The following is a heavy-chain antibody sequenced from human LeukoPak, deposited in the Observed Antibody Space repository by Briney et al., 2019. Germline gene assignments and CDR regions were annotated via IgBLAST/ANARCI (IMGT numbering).Heavy chain of an antibody. V-gene: IGHV4-39*07. CDR2: IYYSGST. CDR1: GGSISSSSYY. CDR3: ARGRWELLRDDWFDP. D-gene: IGHD1-26*01. J-gene: IGHJ5*02. Sequence: SETLSLTCTVSGGSISSSSYYWGWIRQPPGKGLEWIGSIYYSGSTHYNPPLKSRVTISVDTSKNQFSLKLSSVTAADTAVYYCARGRWELLRDDWFDPWGQGTLVTVSS.